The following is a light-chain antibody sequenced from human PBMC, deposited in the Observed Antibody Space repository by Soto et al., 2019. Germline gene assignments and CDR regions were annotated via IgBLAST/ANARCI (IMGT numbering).Light chain of an antibody. V-gene: IGKV1-39*01. J-gene: IGKJ2*01. CDR2: AAS. CDR1: QSISNS. Sequence: DIQMTQSPSSLSASVGDRITITCRASQSISNSLNWYQHKPGKASKLLIYAASSLQSGVPSRFSGSGSGTDFTLTINSLQPEDFATYYCQQSYSTPYTFGQGTKLYIK. CDR3: QQSYSTPYT.